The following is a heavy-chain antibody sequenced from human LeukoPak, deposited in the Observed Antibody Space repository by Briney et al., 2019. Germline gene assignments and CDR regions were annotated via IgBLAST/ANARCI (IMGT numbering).Heavy chain of an antibody. CDR2: ISSGGST. D-gene: IGHD4-17*01. CDR1: GFTVSSNY. CDR3: ARESTVPYYVDF. J-gene: IGHJ4*02. Sequence: PGGSLRLSCAASGFTVSSNYMSWVRQAPGKGLEWVSVISSGGSTYYADSVKGRFTISRDNSKNTLYLQMNSLRAEDTAVYYCARESTVPYYVDFWGQGTLVTVSS. V-gene: IGHV3-66*01.